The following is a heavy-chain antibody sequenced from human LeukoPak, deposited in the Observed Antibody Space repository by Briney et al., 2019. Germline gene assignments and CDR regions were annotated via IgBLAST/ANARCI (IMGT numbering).Heavy chain of an antibody. CDR1: GVMFPSYW. CDR3: ARGVGATHFDY. D-gene: IGHD1-26*01. J-gene: IGHJ4*02. CDR2: IKQDGSEK. V-gene: IGHV3-7*04. Sequence: GGSLRLSCAASGVMFPSYWMTWVRQAPGKGLEWVANIKQDGSEKYYVDSVKGRFTISRDNAKNSVYLQMSSLRAEDTAVYYCARGVGATHFDYWGQGTLVTVSS.